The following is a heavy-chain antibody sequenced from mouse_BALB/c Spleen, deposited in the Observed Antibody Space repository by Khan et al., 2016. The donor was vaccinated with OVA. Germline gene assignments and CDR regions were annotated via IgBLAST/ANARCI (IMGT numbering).Heavy chain of an antibody. J-gene: IGHJ1*01. D-gene: IGHD2-1*01. CDR3: ARDYDNFVGYVDV. Sequence: QVQLKQSGPGLVAPSQSLSITCTVSGFSLTSYGVHWVRQTPGKGLEWLGIIWAGGSTNYNSALMSRLSISKDNSKSQVFFKMHSLQTDDTAMYYCARDYDNFVGYVDVWGAGTTVTVSS. V-gene: IGHV2-9*02. CDR1: GFSLTSYG. CDR2: IWAGGST.